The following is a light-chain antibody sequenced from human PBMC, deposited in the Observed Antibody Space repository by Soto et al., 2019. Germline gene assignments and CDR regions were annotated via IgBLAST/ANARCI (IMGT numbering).Light chain of an antibody. CDR3: QQYGSSPST. J-gene: IGKJ1*01. CDR1: QSVSSY. Sequence: EIVLTQSPATLSLSPGERATLSCRASQSVSSYLAWYQQKPGQAPRLLIYDASNRATGIPARFSGSGSGTDFSLIIGRLEPEDFAVYYCQQYGSSPSTFGQGTKVDI. V-gene: IGKV3-20*01. CDR2: DAS.